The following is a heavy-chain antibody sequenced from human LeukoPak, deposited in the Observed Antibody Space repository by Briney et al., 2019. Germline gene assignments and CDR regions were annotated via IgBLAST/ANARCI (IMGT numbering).Heavy chain of an antibody. CDR3: ARVASRAFDY. J-gene: IGHJ4*02. CDR1: GFTVSNNY. V-gene: IGHV3-66*01. CDR2: IYTGVTA. Sequence: GGSLRLSCAASGFTVSNNYMTWVRQAPGKGLEWVSIIYTGVTACYADSVRGRFTISRDNSKNTLYLQMSSLRAEDTALYYCARVASRAFDYWGQGALVTVSS.